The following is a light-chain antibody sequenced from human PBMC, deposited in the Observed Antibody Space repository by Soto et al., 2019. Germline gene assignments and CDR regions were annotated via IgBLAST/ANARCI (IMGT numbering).Light chain of an antibody. Sequence: QSVLTQPASVSGFPGQSITISCTGTSSDVGGYNYVSWYKQHPGKAPKLMIYDVSNRPSGVSNRFSGSKSGNTASLTISGLQAEDEADYYCSSYTSSSTPVVFGGGTKLTVL. CDR1: SSDVGGYNY. CDR3: SSYTSSSTPVV. CDR2: DVS. J-gene: IGLJ2*01. V-gene: IGLV2-14*01.